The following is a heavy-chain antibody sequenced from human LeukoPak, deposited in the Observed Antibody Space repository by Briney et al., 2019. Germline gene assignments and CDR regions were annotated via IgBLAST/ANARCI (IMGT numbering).Heavy chain of an antibody. CDR1: GYTFTSYD. CDR3: ARGHTSSYFDY. V-gene: IGHV1-8*03. D-gene: IGHD6-6*01. Sequence: ASAKVSCKASGYTFTSYDINWVRQATGQGLEWMGWMNPNGGNTGYAQKFQGRVTITRNTSISTAYMELSNLRSEDTAVYYCARGHTSSYFDYWGQGTLVTVSS. J-gene: IGHJ4*02. CDR2: MNPNGGNT.